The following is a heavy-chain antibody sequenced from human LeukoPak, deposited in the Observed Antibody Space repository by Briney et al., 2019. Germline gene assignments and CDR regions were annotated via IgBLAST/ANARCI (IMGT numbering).Heavy chain of an antibody. D-gene: IGHD5-12*01. CDR2: INSDGSST. Sequence: PGGSLRLSCAASGFTFSSYWMHWVRQAPGKGLMWVSRINSDGSSTSYADSVKGRFTISRDNAKNTLYLQMNSLTAEDTAVFYCARVGQAGYVGYPLDYRGQGTLVTVSS. CDR1: GFTFSSYW. J-gene: IGHJ4*02. CDR3: ARVGQAGYVGYPLDY. V-gene: IGHV3-74*01.